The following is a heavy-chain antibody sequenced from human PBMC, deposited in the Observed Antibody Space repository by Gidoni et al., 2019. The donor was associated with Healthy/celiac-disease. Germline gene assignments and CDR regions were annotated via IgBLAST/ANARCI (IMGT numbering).Heavy chain of an antibody. V-gene: IGHV3-21*01. CDR1: GITFSSYS. J-gene: IGHJ4*02. Sequence: EVQRVESGRGLVTPGGSLSRACAASGITFSSYSMNWVRQAPGTGLAWVSSISSSSSYIYYADSVKGRFTISRDNTKNSLYLQMNSLSAEATAVYYCARGLVVVAATLGYWGQGTLVTVSS. CDR3: ARGLVVVAATLGY. CDR2: ISSSSSYI. D-gene: IGHD2-15*01.